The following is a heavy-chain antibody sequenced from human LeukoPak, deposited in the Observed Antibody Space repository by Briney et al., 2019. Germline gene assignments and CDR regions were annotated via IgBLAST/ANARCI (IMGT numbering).Heavy chain of an antibody. D-gene: IGHD3-22*01. Sequence: PGGSLRLSCAASGFTFSSYSMNWVRQAPGKGLEWVSSISSSSSYIYYADSVKGRFTISRDNAKNSLYLQMNSLRAEDTAVYYCARVLYYYYDSSGSDAFDIWGQGTMVTVSS. V-gene: IGHV3-21*01. CDR2: ISSSSSYI. CDR1: GFTFSSYS. J-gene: IGHJ3*02. CDR3: ARVLYYYYDSSGSDAFDI.